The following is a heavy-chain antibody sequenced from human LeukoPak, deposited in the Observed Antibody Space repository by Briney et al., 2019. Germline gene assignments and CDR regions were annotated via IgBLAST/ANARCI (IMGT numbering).Heavy chain of an antibody. J-gene: IGHJ3*02. D-gene: IGHD1-7*01. CDR1: GGSISGYY. V-gene: IGHV4-4*07. CDR3: ARLITGTTTAFDI. Sequence: SQTLSLTCSVSGGSISGYYWTWIRQPAGKGLEWIGRVYTSGSTHYNPSLKTRLTMSVDTSKNQFSLKLSSVTAADTAVYYCARLITGTTTAFDIWGQGTMVTVSS. CDR2: VYTSGST.